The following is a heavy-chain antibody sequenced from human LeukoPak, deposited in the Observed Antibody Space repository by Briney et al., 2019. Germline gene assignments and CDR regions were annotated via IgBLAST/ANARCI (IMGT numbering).Heavy chain of an antibody. CDR1: GFTVSSNY. CDR2: IYSGGST. V-gene: IGHV3-53*01. CDR3: VMFGSSGS. J-gene: IGHJ5*02. Sequence: PGGSLRLSCAASGFTVSSNYMSWVRQAPGKGLEWVSVIYSGGSTYYADSVKGRFTISRDNAKNSLYLQMNSLRAEDTAVYYCVMFGSSGSWGQGTLVTASS. D-gene: IGHD3-10*01.